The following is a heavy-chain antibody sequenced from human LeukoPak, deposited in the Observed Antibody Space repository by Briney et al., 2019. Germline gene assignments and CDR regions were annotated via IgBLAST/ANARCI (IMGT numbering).Heavy chain of an antibody. D-gene: IGHD3-22*01. CDR1: GFTFSSYG. V-gene: IGHV3-30*18. Sequence: GSLSLSCAASGFTFSSYGMHWVRQAPGKGLEWVAVISYDGSNKYYADSVKGRFTISRDNSKNTLYLQMNSLRAEDTAVYYCAKDRYYDSSGYLWYFDYWGQGTLVTVSS. CDR3: AKDRYYDSSGYLWYFDY. CDR2: ISYDGSNK. J-gene: IGHJ4*02.